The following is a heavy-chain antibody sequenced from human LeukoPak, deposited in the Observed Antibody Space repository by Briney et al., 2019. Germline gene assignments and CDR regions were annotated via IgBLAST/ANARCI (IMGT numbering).Heavy chain of an antibody. Sequence: GGSLRLSCAASGFTIDDYAMHWVRQARGKGLEWVSGISWNSGSIAYADSVKGRFTISRDNAKNSLYLQMNSLRAEDTALYYCAKDTQLLRFNYFDYWGQGTLVTVSS. V-gene: IGHV3-9*01. CDR2: ISWNSGSI. D-gene: IGHD2-2*01. CDR3: AKDTQLLRFNYFDY. J-gene: IGHJ4*02. CDR1: GFTIDDYA.